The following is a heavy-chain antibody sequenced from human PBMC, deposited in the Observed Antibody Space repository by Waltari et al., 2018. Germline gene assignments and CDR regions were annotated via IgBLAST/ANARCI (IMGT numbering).Heavy chain of an antibody. CDR3: AKVVVSDSPDYCDY. Sequence: EVQLLESVGGLVQPGGSLRLSCEASGFTFSSYAMSWVRQAPGKGLEWVSTINGNGGSTHYADSVKGRFTISRDNSKSTLYVQMNSLRAEDTAVYYCAKVVVSDSPDYCDYWGQGVLVAISP. CDR2: INGNGGST. CDR1: GFTFSSYA. V-gene: IGHV3-23*01. D-gene: IGHD2-15*01. J-gene: IGHJ4*02.